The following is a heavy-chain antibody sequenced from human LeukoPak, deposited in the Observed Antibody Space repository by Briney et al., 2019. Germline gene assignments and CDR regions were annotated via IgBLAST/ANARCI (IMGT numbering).Heavy chain of an antibody. CDR2: ISSSGSTI. CDR3: ARDQYYYYYYGMDV. Sequence: GGSLRLSCAASGFTFSSYEMNWVRQAPGKGLEWVSYISSSGSTIYYADSVKGRFTISRDSAKNSLYLQMNSLRDEDTAVYYCARDQYYYYYYGMDVWGQGTTVTVSS. CDR1: GFTFSSYE. V-gene: IGHV3-48*03. J-gene: IGHJ6*02.